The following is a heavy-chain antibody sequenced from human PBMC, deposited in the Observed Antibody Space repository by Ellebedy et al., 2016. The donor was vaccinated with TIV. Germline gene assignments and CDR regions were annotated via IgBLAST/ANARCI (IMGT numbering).Heavy chain of an antibody. J-gene: IGHJ5*02. D-gene: IGHD2-21*02. CDR3: GGAIVEPTAVDL. CDR1: GGSFGTSA. Sequence: SVKVSXXASGGSFGTSAINWVRQAPGQGLEWMEGVIPLFDTVHYAQEFQGRVTITADDSTVTAYMESNSLKSDDTAVYFCGGAIVEPTAVDLWGQGTQVTVSS. V-gene: IGHV1-69*13. CDR2: VIPLFDTV.